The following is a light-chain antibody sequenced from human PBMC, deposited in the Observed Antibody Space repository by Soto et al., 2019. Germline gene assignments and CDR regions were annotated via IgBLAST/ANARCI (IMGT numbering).Light chain of an antibody. J-gene: IGKJ1*01. CDR2: AAS. Sequence: DIQMTQSPSSLSASVGDRVTITCRASQSINSYLNWYQQKPGKAPKLLIYAASSLQSGVPLRFSGSGSGTHFTLTISSLQPEDFATYYCQQSYSIPWTFGHGTNVELK. V-gene: IGKV1-39*01. CDR3: QQSYSIPWT. CDR1: QSINSY.